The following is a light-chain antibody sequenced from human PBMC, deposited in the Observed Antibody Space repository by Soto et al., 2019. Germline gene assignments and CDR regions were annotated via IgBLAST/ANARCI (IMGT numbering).Light chain of an antibody. Sequence: EIVLTQSPGTLSLSPGERATLSCGASQSVTSNYLAWYQQKPGQAPRLLIFGASIRVKGIPDRFIGSGSGTDFTLTISRMEPEDFAVYYCQHYVTSLTTFGQGTKVDIK. CDR3: QHYVTSLTT. J-gene: IGKJ1*01. CDR2: GAS. CDR1: QSVTSNY. V-gene: IGKV3-20*01.